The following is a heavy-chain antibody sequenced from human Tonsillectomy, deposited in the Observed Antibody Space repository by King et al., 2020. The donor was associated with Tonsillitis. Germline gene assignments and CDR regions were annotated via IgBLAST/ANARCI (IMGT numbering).Heavy chain of an antibody. D-gene: IGHD5-18*01. CDR2: ISYDGSNK. CDR1: GFTFSSYA. CDR3: ARYPAHGGDTVMLTRGGFDY. J-gene: IGHJ4*02. Sequence: VQLVESGGGVIQPGRSLRLSCEASGFTFSSYAMHWVRQAPGKGLEWVAVISYDGSNKYYADSVKGRFTISRDNSKNTLYLQINSLRAEDTAVYYCARYPAHGGDTVMLTRGGFDYWGQGTLVTVSS. V-gene: IGHV3-30*04.